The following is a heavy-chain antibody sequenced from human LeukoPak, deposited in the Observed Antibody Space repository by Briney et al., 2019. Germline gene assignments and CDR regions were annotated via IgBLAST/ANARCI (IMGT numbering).Heavy chain of an antibody. D-gene: IGHD2-2*01. CDR2: INPNSGGT. J-gene: IGHJ4*02. CDR3: ARALPAAPPLFDY. V-gene: IGHV1-2*02. CDR1: GYTFTSYY. Sequence: ASVKVSCKASGYTFTSYYMHWVRQAPGQGLEWMGWINPNSGGTNYAQKFQGRVTMTRDTSISTAYMELSRLRSDDTAVYYCARALPAAPPLFDYWGQGTLVTVSS.